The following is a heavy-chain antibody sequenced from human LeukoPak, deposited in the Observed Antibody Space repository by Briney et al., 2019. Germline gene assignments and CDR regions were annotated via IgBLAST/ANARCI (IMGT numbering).Heavy chain of an antibody. J-gene: IGHJ4*02. CDR1: GFTFSDYY. V-gene: IGHV3-11*04. Sequence: KSGGSLRLSCAASGFTFSDYYMSWIRQAPGKGLEWVSYISSSGSTIYYADSVKGRFTISRDNAKNSLYLQMNSLRAEDTAVYYCARAWELPLTFDYWGQGTLVTVSS. CDR2: ISSSGSTI. D-gene: IGHD1-26*01. CDR3: ARAWELPLTFDY.